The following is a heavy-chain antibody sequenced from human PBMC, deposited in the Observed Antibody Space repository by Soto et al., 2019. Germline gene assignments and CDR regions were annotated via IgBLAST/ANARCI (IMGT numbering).Heavy chain of an antibody. V-gene: IGHV1-18*01. Sequence: QVHMVQSRPEVKKPGASVKVSCKASGYTFTSFGISWVRQAPGQGLEWMGRISTYNGNTDYAQKFQDRVTMTTDKSTATAYMELRTLRSDDTAVYYCASDDLLTGALEYWGQGTLVTVSS. CDR1: GYTFTSFG. CDR2: ISTYNGNT. J-gene: IGHJ4*02. D-gene: IGHD3-9*01. CDR3: ASDDLLTGALEY.